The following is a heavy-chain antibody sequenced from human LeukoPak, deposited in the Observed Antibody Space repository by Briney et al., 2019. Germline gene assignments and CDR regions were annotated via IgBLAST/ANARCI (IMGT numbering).Heavy chain of an antibody. CDR1: GGSFSGYY. J-gene: IGHJ4*02. D-gene: IGHD6-19*01. CDR3: ARGFGSGWSTLFDY. Sequence: PSATLSLTCAVYGGSFSGYYWNWIRQSPGKGLEWIEEINHSGTTSYNPSLKSRVTISVDTSKNQFSLKLSSVTAADTTVYYCARGFGSGWSTLFDYWGQGTLVTVSS. V-gene: IGHV4-34*01. CDR2: INHSGTT.